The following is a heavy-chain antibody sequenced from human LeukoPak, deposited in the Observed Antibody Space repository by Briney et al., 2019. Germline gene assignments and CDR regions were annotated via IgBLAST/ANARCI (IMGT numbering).Heavy chain of an antibody. CDR2: IKQDGSEK. J-gene: IGHJ4*02. CDR3: ARVAAAGTDYFDY. D-gene: IGHD6-13*01. V-gene: IGHV3-7*01. Sequence: GGSLRLSCAASGFTFSSYWMSWVRQAPGKGLEWVANIKQDGSEKYYVDSVKGRFTISGDNAKNSLYLQMNSLRAEDTAVYYCARVAAAGTDYFDYWGQGTLVTVSS. CDR1: GFTFSSYW.